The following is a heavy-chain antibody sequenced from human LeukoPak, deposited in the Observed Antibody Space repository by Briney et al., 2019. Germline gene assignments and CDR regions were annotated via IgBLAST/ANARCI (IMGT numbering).Heavy chain of an antibody. CDR2: IRYDGSNK. CDR3: AKDLTTGTTPWGYFDY. V-gene: IGHV3-30*02. D-gene: IGHD1-1*01. J-gene: IGHJ4*02. Sequence: GGSLRLSCAASGFAFSSYGMHWVRQAPGKGLEWGAFIRYDGSNKNYADSVKGRFTISRDNSKNTLYLQMNSLRAEDTAVYYCAKDLTTGTTPWGYFDYWGQGTLVTVSS. CDR1: GFAFSSYG.